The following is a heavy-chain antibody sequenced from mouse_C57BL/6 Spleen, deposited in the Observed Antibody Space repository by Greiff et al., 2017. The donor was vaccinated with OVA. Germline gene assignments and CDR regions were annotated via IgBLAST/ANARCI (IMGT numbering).Heavy chain of an antibody. J-gene: IGHJ4*01. V-gene: IGHV1-81*01. CDR2: IYPRSGNT. CDR3: ARGRGSSTTVVAIPYAMDY. D-gene: IGHD1-1*01. Sequence: VQLQQSGAELARPGASVKLSCKASGYTFTSYGISWVKQRTGQGLEWIGAIYPRSGNTYYNEKFKGKATLTADKSSSTAYMELRSLTSEDSAVYCCARGRGSSTTVVAIPYAMDYWGQGTSVTVSS. CDR1: GYTFTSYG.